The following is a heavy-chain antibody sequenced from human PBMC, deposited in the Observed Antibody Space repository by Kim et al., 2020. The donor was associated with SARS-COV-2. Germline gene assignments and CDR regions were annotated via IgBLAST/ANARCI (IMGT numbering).Heavy chain of an antibody. CDR2: INHSGST. Sequence: SETLSLTCAVYGGSFSGYYWSWIRQPPGKGLEWIGEINHSGSTNYNPSLKSRVTISVDTSKNQFSLKLSSVTAADTAVYYCARVHSYYYGSGSYLDYWG. CDR1: GGSFSGYY. D-gene: IGHD3-10*01. V-gene: IGHV4-34*01. CDR3: ARVHSYYYGSGSYLDY. J-gene: IGHJ4*01.